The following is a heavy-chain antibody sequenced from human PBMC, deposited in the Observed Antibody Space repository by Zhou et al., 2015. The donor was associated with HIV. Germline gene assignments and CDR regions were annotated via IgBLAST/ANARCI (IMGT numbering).Heavy chain of an antibody. Sequence: QVQLVQSGAEVKKPGSSVKVSCKASGGPFNSYSINWVRQAPGHALEWMGGIIPILRIPNYAETLQGRVTITADTSTNTVYMELSSLRSEDTAVYYCAGEGEQQLVGFWFDPWGQGTLVTVSS. D-gene: IGHD6-13*01. V-gene: IGHV1-69*04. J-gene: IGHJ5*02. CDR2: IIPILRIP. CDR1: GGPFNSYS. CDR3: AGEGEQQLVGFWFDP.